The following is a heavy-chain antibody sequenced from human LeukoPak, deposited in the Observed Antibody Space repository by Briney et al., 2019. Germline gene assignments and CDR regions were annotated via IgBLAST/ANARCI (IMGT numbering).Heavy chain of an antibody. V-gene: IGHV3-53*01. CDR2: VYSGGST. J-gene: IGHJ4*02. CDR3: ARGCSDKKCYIHY. D-gene: IGHD2-15*01. Sequence: GGSLRLSCAASGFTVSSNYMNWARRAPGRGLEWVSVVYSGGSTYYADSVKGRFTISRDNSKNTLYLQMNSLRVEDTAVYYCARGCSDKKCYIHYWGQGTLVTVSS. CDR1: GFTVSSNY.